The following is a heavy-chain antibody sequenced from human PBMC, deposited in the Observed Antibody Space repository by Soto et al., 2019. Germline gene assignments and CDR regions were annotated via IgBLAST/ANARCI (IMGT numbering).Heavy chain of an antibody. J-gene: IGHJ3*02. CDR2: VLGGGSST. Sequence: PGGSLRLSCAASGFTFSSHGLHWVRQAPGKGLEWVSGVLGGGSSTFSADSVKGRFTISRDNSKNTLYVQMNSLRTEDTAIYYCARKGPPRDAFDIWGQGTMVTVSS. CDR1: GFTFSSHG. CDR3: ARKGPPRDAFDI. V-gene: IGHV3-23*01.